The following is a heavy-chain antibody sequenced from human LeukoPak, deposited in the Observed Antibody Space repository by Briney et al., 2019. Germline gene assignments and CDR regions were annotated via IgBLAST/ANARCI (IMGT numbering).Heavy chain of an antibody. Sequence: GGSLRLSCAASGFTFTYYALNWVRQAPGKGLEWVAFIRYDGSNKYYADSVKGRFTISRDNSKNTLYLQMNSLRAEDTAVYYCAKAGLYSSSWSFDYWGQGTLVTVSS. D-gene: IGHD6-13*01. J-gene: IGHJ4*02. CDR2: IRYDGSNK. CDR1: GFTFTYYA. CDR3: AKAGLYSSSWSFDY. V-gene: IGHV3-30*02.